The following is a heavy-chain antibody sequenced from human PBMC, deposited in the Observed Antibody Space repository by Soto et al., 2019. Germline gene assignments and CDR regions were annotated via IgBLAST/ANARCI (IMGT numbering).Heavy chain of an antibody. D-gene: IGHD3-22*01. Sequence: VVSLILSCSVSGFTLIDHYIYWVRQAPVNGLEWVGLSRDKPQGYSTAYAASVKGRFTTSRDESKNSAYLQMNSLKTEDTAVYYCVRATYFSDSSGYTRCIDYWGQGTLVTVSS. J-gene: IGHJ4*02. CDR3: VRATYFSDSSGYTRCIDY. CDR1: GFTLIDHY. CDR2: SRDKPQGYST. V-gene: IGHV3-72*01.